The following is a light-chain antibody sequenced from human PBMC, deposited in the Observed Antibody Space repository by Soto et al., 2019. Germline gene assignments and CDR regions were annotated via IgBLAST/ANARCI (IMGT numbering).Light chain of an antibody. CDR1: SSDVDGSKY. CDR3: CSYAGSYRV. V-gene: IGLV2-11*01. J-gene: IGLJ3*02. CDR2: DVS. Sequence: QSALTQPRSVSGSPGQSVTISCTGTSSDVDGSKYVSWYQQHPGKAPKLMIYDVSKRPSGVPDRFSGSNSGKAASLSISGVQPEDEADYYCCSYAGSYRVFGGGTKVTVL.